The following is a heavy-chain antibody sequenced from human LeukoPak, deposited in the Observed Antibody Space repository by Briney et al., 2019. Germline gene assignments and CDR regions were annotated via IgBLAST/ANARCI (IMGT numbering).Heavy chain of an antibody. V-gene: IGHV4-59*01. CDR3: ARCGGYSYGSGAHYYFYGMDV. Sequence: SETLSLTCTVSGGSISSYYWSWIRQPPGKGLEWIGYIYYIGSTNYNPSLKGRVTISVDTSKNQFSLKLSSVTAADTAVYYCARCGGYSYGSGAHYYFYGMDVWGQGTTVTVSS. CDR1: GGSISSYY. D-gene: IGHD5-18*01. J-gene: IGHJ6*02. CDR2: IYYIGST.